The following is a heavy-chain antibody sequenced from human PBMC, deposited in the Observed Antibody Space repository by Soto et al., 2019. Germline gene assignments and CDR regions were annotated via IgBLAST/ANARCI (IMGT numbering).Heavy chain of an antibody. D-gene: IGHD4-17*01. CDR3: TRGHGDYYYYGMDV. Sequence: PGESLKISCTASGFTFGDYAMSWFRQAPGKGLEWVGFIRSKAYGGTTEYAASVKGRFTISRDDSKSIAYLQMNSLKTEDTAVYYCTRGHGDYYYYGMDVWRQGTTVTVSS. J-gene: IGHJ6*02. CDR1: GFTFGDYA. V-gene: IGHV3-49*03. CDR2: IRSKAYGGTT.